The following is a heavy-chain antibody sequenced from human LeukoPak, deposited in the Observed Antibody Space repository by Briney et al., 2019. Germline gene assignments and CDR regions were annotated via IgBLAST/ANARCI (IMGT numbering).Heavy chain of an antibody. V-gene: IGHV3-23*01. Sequence: GSLRLSCXXSGFTFXNYAMTWVRQATGKGLEWVSAISVGGAKTHYADSVRGRFTISRDDSKKTLYLQMSSLRAEDTAVYYCAKDWSAAHWGQGTLVTVSS. D-gene: IGHD2-15*01. CDR2: ISVGGAKT. CDR1: GFTFXNYA. J-gene: IGHJ4*02. CDR3: AKDWSAAH.